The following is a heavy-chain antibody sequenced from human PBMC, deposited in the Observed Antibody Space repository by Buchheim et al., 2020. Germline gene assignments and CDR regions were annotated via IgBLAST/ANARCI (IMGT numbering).Heavy chain of an antibody. J-gene: IGHJ4*02. V-gene: IGHV3-30*18. CDR1: GFTFSSYG. CDR3: AKGRYFDWLVPDY. CDR2: ISYDGSNK. D-gene: IGHD3-9*01. Sequence: QVQLVESGGGVVQPGRSLRLSCAASGFTFSSYGMHWVRQAPGKGLEWVAVISYDGSNKYYADSVKGRFTISRDNSKNTLYLQMNSLRAEDTAVYYCAKGRYFDWLVPDYWGQGTL.